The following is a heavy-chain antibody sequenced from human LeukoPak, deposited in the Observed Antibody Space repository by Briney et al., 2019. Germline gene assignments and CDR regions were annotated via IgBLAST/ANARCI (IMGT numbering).Heavy chain of an antibody. J-gene: IGHJ4*02. V-gene: IGHV1-8*03. CDR3: ARGRSTGFPYYFEY. CDR1: GYTFTSYD. Sequence: ASVKVSCKASGYTFTSYDINWVRQATGQGLEWMGWMNPNSGSTGYAQKFQGRVTITRNTSISTAYMELSGLRSEDTAVYYCARGRSTGFPYYFEYWGQGTLVTVSS. CDR2: MNPNSGST.